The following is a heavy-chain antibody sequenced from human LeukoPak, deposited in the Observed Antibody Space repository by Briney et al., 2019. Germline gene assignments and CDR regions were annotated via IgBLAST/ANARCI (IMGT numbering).Heavy chain of an antibody. CDR1: GFTFSSYW. CDR2: IITDGYSI. D-gene: IGHD6-19*01. Sequence: GGSLRLSCAASGFTFSSYWMHWVRQAPGKGLVWVSRIITDGYSISYADSVKGRFTISRDNAKNSLYLQMNSLRAEDTAVYYCARVSQAEYSSGWYSLYYYYYMDVWGKGTTVTVSS. CDR3: ARVSQAEYSSGWYSLYYYYYMDV. J-gene: IGHJ6*03. V-gene: IGHV3-74*01.